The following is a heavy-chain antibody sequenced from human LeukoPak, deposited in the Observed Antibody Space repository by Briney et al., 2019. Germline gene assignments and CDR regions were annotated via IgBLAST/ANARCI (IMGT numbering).Heavy chain of an antibody. CDR1: GGSISSYY. CDR3: ARQPTSRDGYNWFDP. Sequence: SETLSLTCTVSGGSISSYYWSWIRQPPGKGLEWIGYIYYSGSTNYSPSLKSRVTISVDTSKNQFSLKLSSVTAADTAVYYCARQPTSRDGYNWFDPWSQGTLVTVSS. V-gene: IGHV4-59*08. J-gene: IGHJ5*02. D-gene: IGHD5-24*01. CDR2: IYYSGST.